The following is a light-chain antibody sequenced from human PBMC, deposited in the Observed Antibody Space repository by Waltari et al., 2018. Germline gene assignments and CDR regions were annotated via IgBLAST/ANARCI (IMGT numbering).Light chain of an antibody. CDR2: ETN. CDR1: SSNIGRNH. CDR3: GTWDGSLTVGV. Sequence: QSVLTQPPSVSAAPGQKVTISCSGSSSNIGRNHVSWYQQLPGTAPKLLIYETNKRPSGIPDRCSGSKSGPSATLGITGLQPGDEASYYCGTWDGSLTVGVFGGGTVLTVL. J-gene: IGLJ2*01. V-gene: IGLV1-51*02.